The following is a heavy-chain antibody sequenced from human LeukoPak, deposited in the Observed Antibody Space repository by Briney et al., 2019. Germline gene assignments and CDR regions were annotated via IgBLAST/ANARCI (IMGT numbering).Heavy chain of an antibody. D-gene: IGHD3-22*01. V-gene: IGHV3-48*01. CDR2: ISSSSSTI. Sequence: PGGSLRLSCAASGFTFSSYSMNWVRQAPGKGLEWVSYISSSSSTIYYADSVKGRFTISRDNAKNTLYLQMNSLRAEDTAVYYCAKGYYYDSSALGGNWFDPWGQGTLVTVSS. CDR3: AKGYYYDSSALGGNWFDP. J-gene: IGHJ5*02. CDR1: GFTFSSYS.